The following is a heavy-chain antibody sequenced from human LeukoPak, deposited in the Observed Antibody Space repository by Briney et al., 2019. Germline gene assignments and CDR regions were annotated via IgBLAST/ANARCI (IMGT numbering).Heavy chain of an antibody. CDR1: GFTFSSYV. D-gene: IGHD5-12*01. V-gene: IGHV3-23*01. J-gene: IGHJ4*02. CDR2: ISGSGGST. CDR3: AKGSRDGYNYYFDH. Sequence: PGGSLSLSCAASGFTFSSYVMSWVRQAPGKGLEWVSTISGSGGSTYYADSVKGRFTISRDISKNTLYLQMNSLRAEDTAIYYCAKGSRDGYNYYFDHWGQGTLVTVSS.